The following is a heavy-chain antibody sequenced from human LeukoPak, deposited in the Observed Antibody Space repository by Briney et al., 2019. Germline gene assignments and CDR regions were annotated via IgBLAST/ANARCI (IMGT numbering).Heavy chain of an antibody. CDR2: INSDGSST. Sequence: PGGSLRLSCAASGFTFSSYWMHWVRQASGKGLVWVSRINSDGSSTSYADSVKGRFTISRDNAKNTLYLQMNSLRAEDTAVYYCAREPEGFWSGGWFDPWGQGTLVTVSS. CDR3: AREPEGFWSGGWFDP. CDR1: GFTFSSYW. V-gene: IGHV3-74*01. D-gene: IGHD3-3*01. J-gene: IGHJ5*02.